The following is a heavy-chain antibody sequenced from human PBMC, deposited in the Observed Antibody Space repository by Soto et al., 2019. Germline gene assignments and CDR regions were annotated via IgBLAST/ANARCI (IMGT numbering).Heavy chain of an antibody. CDR3: ARGIAVAGTGDEDYCYYCGMDV. Sequence: SETLSLTCTGSGGSISSGDCYWSWIRQPPGKGLEWIGYIYYSGSTYNNPSLESRVTISVDTSKNQFALKLSSVTAADTAVYYCARGIAVAGTGDEDYCYYCGMDVWGQGTTVTISS. J-gene: IGHJ6*02. D-gene: IGHD6-19*01. V-gene: IGHV4-30-4*01. CDR2: IYYSGST. CDR1: GGSISSGDCY.